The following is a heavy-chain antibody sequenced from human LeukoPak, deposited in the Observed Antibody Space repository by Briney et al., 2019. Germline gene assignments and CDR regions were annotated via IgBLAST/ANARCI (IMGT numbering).Heavy chain of an antibody. V-gene: IGHV4-39*01. CDR1: GGSISSSSYY. CDR3: ARHDSSGPYNAFDV. Sequence: SETLSLTCTVSGGSISSSSYYWGWIRQPPGKGLEWIGTIYDRGSTYYNPSLKSRVTISADTSKNQFSLKLSSVTAADTAEYYCARHDSSGPYNAFDVWGQGTMVTVSS. CDR2: IYDRGST. D-gene: IGHD3-22*01. J-gene: IGHJ3*01.